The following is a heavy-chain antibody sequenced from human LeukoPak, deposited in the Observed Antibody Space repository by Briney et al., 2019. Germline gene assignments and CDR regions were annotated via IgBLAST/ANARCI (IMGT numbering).Heavy chain of an antibody. J-gene: IGHJ4*02. V-gene: IGHV3-30-3*01. CDR1: GFTFSSHA. CDR3: ARDPAGGDYFDY. Sequence: PGGSLRLSCAASGFTFSSHAMHWVRQAPGKGLEWVAVISYDGSNKYYADSVKGRFTISRDNSKNTLYLQMNSLRAEDTAVYYCARDPAGGDYFDYWGQGTLVTVSS. CDR2: ISYDGSNK. D-gene: IGHD3-10*01.